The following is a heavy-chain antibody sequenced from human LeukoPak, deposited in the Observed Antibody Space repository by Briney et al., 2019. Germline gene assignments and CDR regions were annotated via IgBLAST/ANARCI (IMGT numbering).Heavy chain of an antibody. CDR3: AREGRVSGYDFDC. V-gene: IGHV3-74*03. J-gene: IGHJ4*02. CDR2: INSDGSSI. CDR1: GFTFDDYA. Sequence: GGSLRLSCAASGFTFDDYAMHWVRQAPGKGLVWVSRINSDGSSITYADSVKGRFTISRDNAKNTMYLQMNSLRVEDTAVYYCAREGRVSGYDFDCWGQGTLVTVSS. D-gene: IGHD5-12*01.